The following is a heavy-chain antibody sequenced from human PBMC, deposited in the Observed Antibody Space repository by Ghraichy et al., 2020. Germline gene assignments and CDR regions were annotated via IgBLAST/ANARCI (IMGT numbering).Heavy chain of an antibody. CDR2: ISGSGGST. CDR3: AKERLLYYYDSSGYYNY. Sequence: GGSLRLSCAASGFTFSSYAMSWVRQAPGKGLEWVSAISGSGGSTYYADSVKGRFTISRDNSKNTLYLQMNSLRAEDTAVYYCAKERLLYYYDSSGYYNYWGQGTLVTVSS. V-gene: IGHV3-23*01. J-gene: IGHJ4*02. D-gene: IGHD3-22*01. CDR1: GFTFSSYA.